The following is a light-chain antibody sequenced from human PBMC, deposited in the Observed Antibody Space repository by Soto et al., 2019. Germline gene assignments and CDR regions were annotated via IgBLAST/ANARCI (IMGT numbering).Light chain of an antibody. CDR1: SGHSSYA. V-gene: IGLV4-69*01. Sequence: QPVLTQSPSASASLGASVKLTCTLSSGHSSYAIAWHQQQPEKGPRYLMKLNSDGSHSKGDGIPDRFSGSSSGAERYLTISNLQSDDEADYYCQTWGTGIRVFGGGTKLTVL. CDR2: LNSDGSH. CDR3: QTWGTGIRV. J-gene: IGLJ3*02.